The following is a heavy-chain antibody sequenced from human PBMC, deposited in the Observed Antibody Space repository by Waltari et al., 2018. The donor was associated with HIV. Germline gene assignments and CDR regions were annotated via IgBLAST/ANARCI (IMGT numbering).Heavy chain of an antibody. CDR3: ARLGRSRFLEWIPFDP. Sequence: QVQLVQSGSEVEQPVSSVTVSCKASVGTFSSYAISWVRQAPGQGLEWMGGISPISGTTNYAQKFQGRVTITADESTSTANMELNSLKSEDTAVYYCARLGRSRFLEWIPFDPWGQGTLVTVSA. CDR2: ISPISGTT. CDR1: VGTFSSYA. D-gene: IGHD3-3*01. J-gene: IGHJ5*02. V-gene: IGHV1-69*12.